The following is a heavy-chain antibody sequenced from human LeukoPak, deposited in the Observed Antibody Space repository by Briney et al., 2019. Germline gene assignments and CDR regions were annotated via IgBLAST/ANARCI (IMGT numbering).Heavy chain of an antibody. D-gene: IGHD3-3*01. CDR2: IYPGDSDT. Sequence: GESLKISCKGSGYSFTSYWIGWVRQMPGKGLEWMGIIYPGDSDTRYSPSFQGQVTISADKSISTAYLQWSSLKASDTAMYYCARQSGGAYDFWSGYPHFGYWGQGTLVTVSS. J-gene: IGHJ4*02. CDR3: ARQSGGAYDFWSGYPHFGY. CDR1: GYSFTSYW. V-gene: IGHV5-51*01.